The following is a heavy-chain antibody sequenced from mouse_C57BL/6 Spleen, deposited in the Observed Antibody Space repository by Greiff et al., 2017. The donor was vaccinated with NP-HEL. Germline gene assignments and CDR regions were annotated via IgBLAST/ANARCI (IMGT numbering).Heavy chain of an antibody. D-gene: IGHD1-1*01. CDR2: INPSNGGT. CDR1: GYTFTSYW. J-gene: IGHJ4*01. Sequence: QVQLQQPGTELVKPGASVKLSCKASGYTFTSYWMHWVKQRPGQGLEWIGNINPSNGGTNYNEKFKSKATLTVDKSSSTAYMQLSSLTSEDSAVYYCARGGYGSSTYYAMDYWGQGTSVTVSS. CDR3: ARGGYGSSTYYAMDY. V-gene: IGHV1-53*01.